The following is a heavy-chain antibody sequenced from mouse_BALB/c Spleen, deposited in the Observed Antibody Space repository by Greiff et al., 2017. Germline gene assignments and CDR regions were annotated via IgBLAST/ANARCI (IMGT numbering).Heavy chain of an antibody. CDR3: ARASTMIYWYFDV. J-gene: IGHJ1*01. CDR1: GFSLTGYG. D-gene: IGHD2-4*01. CDR2: IWGDGST. Sequence: VQVVESGPGLVAPSQSLSITCTVSGFSLTGYGVNWVRQPPGKGLEWLGMIWGDGSTDYNSALKSRLSISKDNSKSQVFLKMNSLQTDDTARYYCARASTMIYWYFDVWGAGTTVTVSS. V-gene: IGHV2-6-7*01.